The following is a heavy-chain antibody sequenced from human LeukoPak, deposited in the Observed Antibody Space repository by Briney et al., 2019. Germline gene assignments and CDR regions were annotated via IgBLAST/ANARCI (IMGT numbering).Heavy chain of an antibody. CDR2: IYYSGST. CDR1: GGSISTYY. V-gene: IGHV4-59*12. Sequence: SETLSLTCTVSGGSISTYYWSWVRQPPGKGLEWIGYIYYSGSTNYNPSLKSRVTISVDTSKNQFSLKLNSVTAADTAVYYCARDYDVLTAYPPTQLFDPWGQGTLVTVSS. J-gene: IGHJ5*02. D-gene: IGHD3-9*01. CDR3: ARDYDVLTAYPPTQLFDP.